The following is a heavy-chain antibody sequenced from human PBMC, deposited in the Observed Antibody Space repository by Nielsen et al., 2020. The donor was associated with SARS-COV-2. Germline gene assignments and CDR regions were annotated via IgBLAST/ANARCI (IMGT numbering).Heavy chain of an antibody. CDR3: AREGVASDGSFDS. CDR1: GGSFSGYY. D-gene: IGHD6-13*01. V-gene: IGHV4-34*01. J-gene: IGHJ4*02. Sequence: SETLSLTCAVSGGSFSGYYWSWIRQFPGKALQWIGEVNHSGTTNYNPSLESRVTISVDTSKNQVFLRLTSVTAADTAVYYCAREGVASDGSFDSWGQGILVTVSS. CDR2: VNHSGTT.